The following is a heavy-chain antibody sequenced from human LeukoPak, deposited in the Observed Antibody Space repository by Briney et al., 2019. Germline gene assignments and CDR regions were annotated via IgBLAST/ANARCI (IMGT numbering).Heavy chain of an antibody. D-gene: IGHD2-21*01. J-gene: IGHJ4*02. Sequence: GGSLRLSCAPSGFTFSYYAMPWVRQAPGKGLEWVAVIWYEGDTNYYADSVKGRFTISRDNSKNTLYVQMNSLRVEDTAVYYCARRYSGDSPLDYWGQGTLVTVSS. CDR2: IWYEGDTN. CDR3: ARRYSGDSPLDY. V-gene: IGHV3-33*01. CDR1: GFTFSYYA.